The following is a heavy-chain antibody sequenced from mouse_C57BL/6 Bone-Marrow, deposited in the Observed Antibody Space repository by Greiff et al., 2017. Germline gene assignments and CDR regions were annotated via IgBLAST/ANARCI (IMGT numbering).Heavy chain of an antibody. J-gene: IGHJ2*01. CDR3: ARHERYYDYEGYFDY. V-gene: IGHV1-62-2*01. CDR2: FYPESGSI. Sequence: VQLQESGAELVKPGASVKLSCKASGYIFTEYTIHWVKQRSGQGLEWIGWFYPESGSIKYNERFKDKATLTADTSSNTFYMELSRLTSEDSAVYFGARHERYYDYEGYFDYWGQGTTLTVSS. CDR1: GYIFTEYT. D-gene: IGHD2-4*01.